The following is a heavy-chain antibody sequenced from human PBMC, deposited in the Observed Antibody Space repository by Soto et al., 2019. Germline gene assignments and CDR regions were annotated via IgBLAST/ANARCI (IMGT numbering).Heavy chain of an antibody. CDR2: IRSKAYGGTT. CDR1: GFTFSSYS. Sequence: PGGSLRLSCAASGFTFSSYSMNWVRQAPGKGLEWVGFIRSKAYGGTTEYAASVKGRFTISRDDSKSIAYLQMNSLKTEDTAVYYCTRPYYDFWSGYYYFDYWGQGTLVTVSS. CDR3: TRPYYDFWSGYYYFDY. V-gene: IGHV3-49*04. D-gene: IGHD3-3*01. J-gene: IGHJ4*02.